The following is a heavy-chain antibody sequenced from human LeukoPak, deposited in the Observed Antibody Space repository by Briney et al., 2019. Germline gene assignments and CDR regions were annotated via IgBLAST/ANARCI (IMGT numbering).Heavy chain of an antibody. CDR3: ARDGVVDFWISYGTYNYYYYMDV. D-gene: IGHD3-3*01. V-gene: IGHV3-23*01. CDR2: ITGSGAET. CDR1: GFTFSKYA. J-gene: IGHJ6*03. Sequence: PGGSLRLSCAASGFTFSKYAMSWVRQAPGKGLEWVSSITGSGAETYYGDSVKGRFTVSRDNAKNSLYLQMNNLRVEDTAVYYCARDGVVDFWISYGTYNYYYYMDVWGKGTTVTVSS.